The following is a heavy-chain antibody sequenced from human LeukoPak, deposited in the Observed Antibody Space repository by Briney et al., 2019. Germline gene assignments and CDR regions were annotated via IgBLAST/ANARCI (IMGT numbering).Heavy chain of an antibody. CDR2: IYPGDSDT. CDR1: GYSFTNYW. CDR3: ARPPHSTSDAFDI. Sequence: GASLKISCKGSGYSFTNYWIGWVRQMPGKGLEWMGIIYPGDSDTRYSPSFQGQVTISADKSISTAYLQWSSLKASDTAMYYCARPPHSTSDAFDIWGQGTMVTVSS. D-gene: IGHD6-6*01. J-gene: IGHJ3*02. V-gene: IGHV5-51*01.